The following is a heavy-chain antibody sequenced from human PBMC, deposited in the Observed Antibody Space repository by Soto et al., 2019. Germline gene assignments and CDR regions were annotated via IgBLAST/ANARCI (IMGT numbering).Heavy chain of an antibody. V-gene: IGHV4-31*03. Sequence: SETLSLTCTVSGGSISSGGYYWSWIRQRPGKGLEWIGYIYYSGSTYYNPSLKSRVTISVDTSENQFSLKLSSVTAADTAVYYCARDARYSSSSPRSYYYYGMDVWGQGTTVTVS. D-gene: IGHD6-6*01. J-gene: IGHJ6*02. CDR3: ARDARYSSSSPRSYYYYGMDV. CDR1: GGSISSGGYY. CDR2: IYYSGST.